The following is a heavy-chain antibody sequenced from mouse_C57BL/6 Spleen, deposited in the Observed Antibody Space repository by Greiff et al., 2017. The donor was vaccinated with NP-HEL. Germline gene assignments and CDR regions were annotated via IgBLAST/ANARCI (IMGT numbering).Heavy chain of an antibody. CDR3: ATSSITTVVGGYAMDY. V-gene: IGHV1-42*01. D-gene: IGHD1-1*01. CDR2: INPSTGGT. Sequence: VQLKESGPELVKPGASVKISCKASGYSFTGYYMNWVKQSPEKSLEWIGEINPSTGGTTYNQKFKAKATLTVDKSSSTAYMQLKSLTSEDSAVYYCATSSITTVVGGYAMDYWGQGTSVTVSS. J-gene: IGHJ4*01. CDR1: GYSFTGYY.